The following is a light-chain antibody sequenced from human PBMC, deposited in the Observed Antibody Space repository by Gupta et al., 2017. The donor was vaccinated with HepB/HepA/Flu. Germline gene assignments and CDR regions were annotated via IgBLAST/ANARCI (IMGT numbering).Light chain of an antibody. J-gene: IGKJ4*01. CDR2: DAA. CDR3: QQYYSAPLT. Sequence: DIQMTQSPSSLSASIGDRVTITCRASQAIRNNLAWYQQKSGRVPILLIYDAATLQSGVPSRFSGGGSGTDFTLTISSLQPEDVAMYYCQQYYSAPLTCGGGTKVEI. V-gene: IGKV1-27*01. CDR1: QAIRNN.